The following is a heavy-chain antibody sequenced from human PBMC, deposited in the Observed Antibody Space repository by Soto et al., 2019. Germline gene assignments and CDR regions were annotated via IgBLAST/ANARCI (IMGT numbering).Heavy chain of an antibody. CDR1: GYSVTSYY. V-gene: IGHV1-2*04. J-gene: IGHJ6*02. Sequence: GASVKVSCKASGYSVTSYYMHWVRQAPGQGLEWMGWINPNSGGTNYAQKFQGWVTMTRDTAISTAYMELSRLRSDDTAVYYCARDAGSWYGYYYYYGMDVWGQGTTVTVSS. CDR3: ARDAGSWYGYYYYYGMDV. CDR2: INPNSGGT. D-gene: IGHD6-13*01.